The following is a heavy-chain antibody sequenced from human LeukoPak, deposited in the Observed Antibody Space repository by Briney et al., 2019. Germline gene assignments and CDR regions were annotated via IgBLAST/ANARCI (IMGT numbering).Heavy chain of an antibody. J-gene: IGHJ4*02. CDR2: IYYIGST. V-gene: IGHV4-59*01. D-gene: IGHD5-24*01. CDR3: ARFRRDGYPFDY. Sequence: SETLSLTCTVSGVSISSYYWSWIRQPPGKGLEWIGYIYYIGSTNCNPSLKSRVTISVDTSKNQFSLKLSSVTAADTAVYYFARFRRDGYPFDYWGQGTLVTVSS. CDR1: GVSISSYY.